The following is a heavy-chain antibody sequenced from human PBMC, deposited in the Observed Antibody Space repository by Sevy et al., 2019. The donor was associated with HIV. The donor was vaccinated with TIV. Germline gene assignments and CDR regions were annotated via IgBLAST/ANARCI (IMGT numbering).Heavy chain of an antibody. J-gene: IGHJ4*02. CDR1: GFTFSSYW. CDR2: ISTDGIDT. CDR3: ARDFKDKN. Sequence: GGSLRLSCAASGFTFSSYWMHWVRQAPGRGPVWVSGISTDGIDTRYADSVKGRFTISRDNDENTLYLQLNSLRAEDTAVYYCARDFKDKNWCLGTLVTVSS. V-gene: IGHV3-74*01. D-gene: IGHD2-15*01.